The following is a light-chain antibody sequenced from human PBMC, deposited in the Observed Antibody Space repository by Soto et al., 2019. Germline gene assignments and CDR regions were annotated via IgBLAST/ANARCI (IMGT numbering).Light chain of an antibody. CDR3: QQSYSTPDT. J-gene: IGKJ2*01. CDR2: IAS. Sequence: DIQMTQSPPSLSASVGDRVTITCRASQSISSNLNWYQQRPGKAPNLLIYIASSLQTGIPSRFSGSGSGTDFTLTISSLQPEDFATYYCQQSYSTPDTFGRGTKVEIK. CDR1: QSISSN. V-gene: IGKV1-39*01.